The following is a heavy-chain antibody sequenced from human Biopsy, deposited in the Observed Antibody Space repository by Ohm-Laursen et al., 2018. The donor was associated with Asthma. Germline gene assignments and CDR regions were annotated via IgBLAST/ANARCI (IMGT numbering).Heavy chain of an antibody. CDR3: ARGVITNWFDP. CDR1: GGSINIGDYY. J-gene: IGHJ5*02. Sequence: GTLSLTCTVSGGSINIGDYYWSWIRQHPVKGLEWIGHIYYSGSTNYNPSLKSRVTISEDTSKNQFSLKLTSVTAADTAVHYCARGVITNWFDPWGQGTLVTVSS. D-gene: IGHD3-16*02. V-gene: IGHV4-61*08. CDR2: IYYSGST.